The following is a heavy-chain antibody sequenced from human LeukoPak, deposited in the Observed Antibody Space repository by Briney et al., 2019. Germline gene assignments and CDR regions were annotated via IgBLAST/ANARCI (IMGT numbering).Heavy chain of an antibody. D-gene: IGHD3-22*01. V-gene: IGHV1-18*01. J-gene: IGHJ4*02. CDR2: ISAYNGNT. CDR1: GYTFTSYG. CDR3: ARGDHYYDSSGYYYDFFDY. Sequence: ASVKVSCKASGYTFTSYGISWVRQAPGQGLEWMGWISAYNGNTNYAQKLQGRVTMTTDTSTSTAYMELRSLRSDDTAVYYCARGDHYYDSSGYYYDFFDYWGQGTLVTVSS.